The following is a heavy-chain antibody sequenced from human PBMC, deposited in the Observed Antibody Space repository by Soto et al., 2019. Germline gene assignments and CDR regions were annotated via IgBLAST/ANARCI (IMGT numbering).Heavy chain of an antibody. CDR1: GYSFTSYW. V-gene: IGHV5-51*01. J-gene: IGHJ3*02. D-gene: IGHD5-12*01. CDR3: ARPPIVATIGGAFDI. CDR2: IYPGDSDT. Sequence: GESLKISCKGSGYSFTSYWIGWVRQMPGKGLEWMGIIYPGDSDTRYSPSFQGQVTISADKAISTAYLQWSSLKASDTAMYYCARPPIVATIGGAFDIWGQGTMVTVSS.